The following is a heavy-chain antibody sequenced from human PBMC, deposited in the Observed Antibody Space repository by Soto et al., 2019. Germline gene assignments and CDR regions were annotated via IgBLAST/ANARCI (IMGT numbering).Heavy chain of an antibody. CDR3: AKMWGSRCSGSSCYSPPY. J-gene: IGHJ4*02. CDR1: GFTFSSYA. CDR2: ISGSGGST. V-gene: IGHV3-23*01. Sequence: EVQLLESGGGLVQPGGSLRLSCAASGFTFSSYAMSWVRQAPGKGLEWVSAISGSGGSTYYADSVKGRFTISRDNSKNTLYLQMNSLRAEDTAVYYCAKMWGSRCSGSSCYSPPYWGQGTLVTVSS. D-gene: IGHD2-15*01.